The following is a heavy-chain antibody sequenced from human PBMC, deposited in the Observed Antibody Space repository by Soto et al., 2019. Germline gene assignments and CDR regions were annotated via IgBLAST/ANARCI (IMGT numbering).Heavy chain of an antibody. CDR3: ARGGQDFWSGPFDY. CDR1: VGSSSNYF. Sequence: SESLSLTCTVSVGSSSNYFCNWIRQPAGKGLEWIGRIDNSGSTNYNPSLKSRITMSADTSRNQFSLKLNSVTAADTAVYYCARGGQDFWSGPFDYWGQGALVTVSS. J-gene: IGHJ4*02. V-gene: IGHV4-4*07. D-gene: IGHD3-3*01. CDR2: IDNSGST.